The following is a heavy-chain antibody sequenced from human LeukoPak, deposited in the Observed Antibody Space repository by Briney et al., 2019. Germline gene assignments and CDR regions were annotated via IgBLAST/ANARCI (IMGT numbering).Heavy chain of an antibody. CDR1: GGSISSGSYY. CDR3: ARVWGRVYGDYGDFDY. D-gene: IGHD4-17*01. CDR2: IYTSGST. V-gene: IGHV4-61*02. Sequence: SQTLSLTCTVSGGSISSGSYYWSWIRQPAGKGLEWIGRIYTSGSTNYNPSLKSRVTISVDTSKNQFSLKLSSVTAADTAVYYCARVWGRVYGDYGDFDYWGQGTLVTVSS. J-gene: IGHJ4*02.